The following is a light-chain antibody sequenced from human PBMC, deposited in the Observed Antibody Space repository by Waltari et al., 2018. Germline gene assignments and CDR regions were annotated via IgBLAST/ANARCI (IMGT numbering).Light chain of an antibody. CDR1: QTINKY. V-gene: IGKV1-39*01. J-gene: IGKJ2*01. CDR2: VVS. CDR3: QQYSNYPYT. Sequence: DIQMTQSPSSLSASVGDRVTITCRASQTINKYLNWYQQKPGKAPKVLISVVSYLHTGVPSRFSGSGSGTDFTLTISSLQPEDFATYYCQQYSNYPYTFGQGTKLEI.